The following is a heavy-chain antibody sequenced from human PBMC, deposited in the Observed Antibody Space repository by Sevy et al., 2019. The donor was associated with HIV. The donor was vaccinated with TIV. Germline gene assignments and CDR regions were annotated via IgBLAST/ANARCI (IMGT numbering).Heavy chain of an antibody. V-gene: IGHV3-64*02. D-gene: IGHD3-3*01. CDR2: IDNKGDST. J-gene: IGHJ6*02. CDR1: GTSFSTFA. CDR3: AGGGSTIWRQFYYYGMDV. Sequence: GGSLRLSCRISGTSFSTFAMHWVRQTPGKGLEYVSSIDNKGDSTFYADSVKGRFTVSRDNSQNTLYLQMDSLTTEDVAGYYWAGGGSTIWRQFYYYGMDVWGRGTTVTLSS.